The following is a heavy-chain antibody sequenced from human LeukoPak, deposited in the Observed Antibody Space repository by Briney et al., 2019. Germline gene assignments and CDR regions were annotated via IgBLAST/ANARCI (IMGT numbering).Heavy chain of an antibody. CDR1: GFTFSSYA. Sequence: GRSLRLSCAASGFTFSSYAMHWVRQAPGKGLEWVAVISYDGSNKYYADSVKGRFTISRDNSKNTLYLQMNSLRAEDTAVYYCARDRGYGGNSGSTCFDYWGQGTLVTVSS. CDR3: ARDRGYGGNSGSTCFDY. CDR2: ISYDGSNK. V-gene: IGHV3-30-3*01. J-gene: IGHJ4*02. D-gene: IGHD4-23*01.